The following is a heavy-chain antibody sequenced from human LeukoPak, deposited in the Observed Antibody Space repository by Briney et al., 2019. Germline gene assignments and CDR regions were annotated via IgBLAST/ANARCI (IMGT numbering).Heavy chain of an antibody. CDR2: IKQDGSEK. V-gene: IGHV3-7*01. CDR1: GFAFTTYW. Sequence: GGSLRLSCAASGFAFTTYWMGWVRQAPGKGLEWVANIKQDGSEKYYMDSVKGRFTISRDNAKNSLSLQMSSLRAEDTAVYYCARIAAAVPDQWGQGTLVTVSS. D-gene: IGHD6-13*01. J-gene: IGHJ5*02. CDR3: ARIAAAVPDQ.